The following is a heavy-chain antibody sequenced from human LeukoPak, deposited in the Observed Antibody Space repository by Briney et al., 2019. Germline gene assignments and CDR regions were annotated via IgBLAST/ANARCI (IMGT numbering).Heavy chain of an antibody. V-gene: IGHV1-18*01. J-gene: IGHJ4*02. CDR3: ARDRRIAVAGTIMSY. CDR2: ISAYNGNT. Sequence: ASVKVSCKASGYTFTSYGISWVRQAPGQGLEWMGWISAYNGNTNYAQKLQGRVTMTTDTSPSTAYMELRSLRSDDTAVYYCARDRRIAVAGTIMSYWGQGTLVTVSS. CDR1: GYTFTSYG. D-gene: IGHD6-19*01.